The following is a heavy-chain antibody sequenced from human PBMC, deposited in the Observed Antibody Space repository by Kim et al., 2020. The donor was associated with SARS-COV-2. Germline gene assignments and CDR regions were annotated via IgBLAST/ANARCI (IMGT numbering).Heavy chain of an antibody. CDR1: GFIFSSHV. V-gene: IGHV3-30*04. CDR2: ISHDEINQ. Sequence: GGSLRLSCAASGFIFSSHVIHWFRQAPGKGLEWVAVISHDEINQYYADSVKGRFTVSRDNSRNTLYLQINSLRTEDTAVYYCARELYYSPTSGRIGASFDFWGQGTLVTVSS. J-gene: IGHJ3*01. CDR3: ARELYYSPTSGRIGASFDF. D-gene: IGHD3-22*01.